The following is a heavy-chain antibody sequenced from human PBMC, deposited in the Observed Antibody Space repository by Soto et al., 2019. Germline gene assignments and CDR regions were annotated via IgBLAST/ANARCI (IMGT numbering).Heavy chain of an antibody. CDR1: GFSFSTYA. Sequence: GGSLRLSCAASGFSFSTYAMSRVRQAPGKGLEWVSAISGSGGSGGRTCYADSVKGRFTISRDNSKKTLYLQMNSLRAEDTAVYYCAKLDIVLVPAAANFDYWGQGTLVTVSS. CDR3: AKLDIVLVPAAANFDY. J-gene: IGHJ4*02. D-gene: IGHD2-2*01. CDR2: ISGSGGSGGRT. V-gene: IGHV3-23*01.